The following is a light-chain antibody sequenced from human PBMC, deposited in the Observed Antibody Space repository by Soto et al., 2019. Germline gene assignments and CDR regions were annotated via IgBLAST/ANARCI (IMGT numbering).Light chain of an antibody. J-gene: IGKJ4*01. V-gene: IGKV1-27*01. CDR2: LAS. CDR1: QGISNY. CDR3: HKYNSDTI. Sequence: DIQMTRSPSSLSASVGPTLTITSRTSQGISNYLAWYQQKSGKAPKLLIYLASTLRSGVSSRFSGSRSGTDFTLTISSLQPEDVATYYCHKYNSDTIFGGGTKVDIK.